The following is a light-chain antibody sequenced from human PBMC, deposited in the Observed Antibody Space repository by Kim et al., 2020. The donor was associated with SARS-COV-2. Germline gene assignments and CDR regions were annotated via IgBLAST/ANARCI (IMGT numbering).Light chain of an antibody. CDR3: LQHNDYPYS. CDR1: QGISTS. V-gene: IGKV1-17*03. J-gene: IGKJ2*03. CDR2: AAS. Sequence: SVGDRVTITCRASQGISTSLAWFQHKPGTVPKRLIFAASTLQSGVPSRFSGSGSGTEFILTISSLQPEDFATYYCLQHNDYPYSFGQGTKLEI.